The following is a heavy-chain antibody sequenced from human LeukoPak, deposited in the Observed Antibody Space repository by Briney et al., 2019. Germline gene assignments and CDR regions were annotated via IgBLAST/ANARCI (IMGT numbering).Heavy chain of an antibody. CDR3: ARLPSMVRGVIDAFDI. D-gene: IGHD3-10*01. J-gene: IGHJ3*02. V-gene: IGHV5-51*01. Sequence: GESLKISCKGSGYSFTSYWIGWVRQMPGKGLEWMGIIYPGDSDTRYSPSFQGQVTISADKSISTAYLQWSSLKASDTAMYYCARLPSMVRGVIDAFDIWGQGTMVTVSS. CDR2: IYPGDSDT. CDR1: GYSFTSYW.